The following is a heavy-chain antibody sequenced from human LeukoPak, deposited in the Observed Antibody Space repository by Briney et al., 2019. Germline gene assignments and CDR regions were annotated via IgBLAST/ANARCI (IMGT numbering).Heavy chain of an antibody. J-gene: IGHJ3*02. Sequence: PGGSLRLSCAASGFTFSSYGMHWVRQAPGKGLEWVAVISYDGSNKYYADSVKGRFTISRDNSKNTLYLQMNSLRAEDTVVYYCAKDRFELRRIDAFDIWGQGTMVTVSS. CDR1: GFTFSSYG. V-gene: IGHV3-30*18. D-gene: IGHD1-7*01. CDR2: ISYDGSNK. CDR3: AKDRFELRRIDAFDI.